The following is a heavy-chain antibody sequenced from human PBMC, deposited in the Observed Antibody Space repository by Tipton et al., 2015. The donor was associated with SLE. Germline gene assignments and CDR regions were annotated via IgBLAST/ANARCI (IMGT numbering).Heavy chain of an antibody. J-gene: IGHJ5*02. D-gene: IGHD5-24*01. Sequence: QVQLVQSGAEVKKPGASVKVSCKASGYTFTSYDINWVRQATGQGLEWMGWMNPNSGNTGYARKFQGRVTMTRNTSISTAYMELSSLRSEDTAVYYCARGCRDGYPSRKGGCNWFDPWGQGTLVTVSS. CDR3: ARGCRDGYPSRKGGCNWFDP. V-gene: IGHV1-8*02. CDR2: MNPNSGNT. CDR1: GYTFTSYD.